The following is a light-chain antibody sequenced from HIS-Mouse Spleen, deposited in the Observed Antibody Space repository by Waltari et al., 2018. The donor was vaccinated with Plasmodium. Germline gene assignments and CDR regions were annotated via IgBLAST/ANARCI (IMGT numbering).Light chain of an antibody. J-gene: IGLJ1*01. CDR2: QDS. V-gene: IGLV3-1*01. CDR3: QAWDSSTYV. Sequence: SYELTQPPSVSVSPGPTASLTCSGDNLGDKYACWYQQKPGQSPVLVIYQDSKRPSGIPERFSGSNSGNTATLTISGTQAMDEADYYCQAWDSSTYVFGTGTKVTVL. CDR1: NLGDKY.